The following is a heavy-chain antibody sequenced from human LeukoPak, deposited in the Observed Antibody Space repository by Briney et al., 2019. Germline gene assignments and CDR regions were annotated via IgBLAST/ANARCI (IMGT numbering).Heavy chain of an antibody. CDR2: ISGSGGRT. CDR3: AKERLLAIVGDFDY. CDR1: GFTFSSCA. V-gene: IGHV3-23*01. D-gene: IGHD1-26*01. Sequence: HPGGSLRLSCAASGFTFSSCALTWVRQAPGKGLEWVSTISGSGGRTYYADSVKGRFTISRDNSKNTLYLQMNSLRAEDTAVYYCAKERLLAIVGDFDYWGQGTLVTVSS. J-gene: IGHJ4*02.